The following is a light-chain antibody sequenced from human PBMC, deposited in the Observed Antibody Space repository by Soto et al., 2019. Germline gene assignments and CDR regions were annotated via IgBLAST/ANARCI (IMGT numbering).Light chain of an antibody. CDR2: AAS. J-gene: IGKJ3*01. CDR3: PQRYSTPHFT. V-gene: IGKV1-39*01. Sequence: DIQMNQSPSSLSASVGDRVTITCRASQSIISYLNWYQQKPGKAPKLLIYAASSLQSGVPSRVSGSGSGTDFTLTISSLQTEDFATYYSPQRYSTPHFTFGPGTKVDIK. CDR1: QSIISY.